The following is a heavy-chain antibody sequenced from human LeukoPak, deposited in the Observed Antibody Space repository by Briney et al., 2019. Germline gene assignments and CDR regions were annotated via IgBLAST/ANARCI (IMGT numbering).Heavy chain of an antibody. J-gene: IGHJ6*03. Sequence: SVKVSCKASGGTFSSYAISWVRQAPGQGLEWMGGIIPIFGTANYAQKFQGRVTITADESTSTAYMELSSLRSEDTAVYYCASNSVLRFLEWSPGLDYYYYMDVWGKGTTVTVSS. D-gene: IGHD3-3*01. CDR2: IIPIFGTA. V-gene: IGHV1-69*13. CDR3: ASNSVLRFLEWSPGLDYYYYMDV. CDR1: GGTFSSYA.